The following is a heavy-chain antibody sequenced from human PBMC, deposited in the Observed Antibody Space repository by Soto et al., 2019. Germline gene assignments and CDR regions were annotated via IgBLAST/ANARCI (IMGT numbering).Heavy chain of an antibody. CDR1: GFSLSTSGVG. D-gene: IGHD6-13*01. CDR2: SYWDDDK. J-gene: IGHJ4*02. CDR3: AHRLAATGLFDY. V-gene: IGHV2-5*02. Sequence: QITLKESGPTLVKPTQTLTLTCTFSGFSLSTSGVGVGWIRQPPGKALEWLALSYWDDDKRYSPSLKSRLTITKDTSKNQVVLTMTNMDPVDTATYYCAHRLAATGLFDYWGQGTLVTVST.